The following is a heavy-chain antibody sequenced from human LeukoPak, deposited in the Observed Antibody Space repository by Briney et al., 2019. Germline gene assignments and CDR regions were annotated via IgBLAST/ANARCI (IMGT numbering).Heavy chain of an antibody. J-gene: IGHJ4*02. Sequence: LSLTCTVSGYSISSGYYWGWIRQPPGKGLEWVSFSSSSSDTNDYVDSVKGRFTISRDNAKKSLFLQMNSLRVEDTAVYYCARDAYRDRYFDYWGQGTLVTVSS. D-gene: IGHD4-11*01. CDR3: ARDAYRDRYFDY. CDR2: SSSSSDTN. CDR1: GYSISSGYY. V-gene: IGHV3-11*04.